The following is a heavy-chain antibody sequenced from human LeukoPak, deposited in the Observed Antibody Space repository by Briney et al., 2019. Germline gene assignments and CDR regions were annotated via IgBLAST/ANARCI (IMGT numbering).Heavy chain of an antibody. J-gene: IGHJ6*04. CDR1: GFTFSSYA. D-gene: IGHD3-9*01. CDR3: ARGGDDILTGQYYGMDV. CDR2: ISYDGSNK. V-gene: IGHV3-30-3*01. Sequence: PGGSLRLPCAASGFTFSSYAMHWVRQAPGKGLEWVAVISYDGSNKYYADSVKGRFTISRDNSKNTLYLQMNSLRAEDTAVYYCARGGDDILTGQYYGMDVWGKGTTVTVSS.